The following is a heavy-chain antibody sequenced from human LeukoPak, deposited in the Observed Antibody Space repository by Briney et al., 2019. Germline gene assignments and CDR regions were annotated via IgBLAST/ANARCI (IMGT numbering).Heavy chain of an antibody. D-gene: IGHD5-24*01. Sequence: SVKVSCKASGGTFSSYAISWVRQAPGQGLEWMGGIIPIFGTANYAQKFQGRVAITADESTSTAYMELSSLRSEDTAVYYCARDGVEMATAYFDYWGQGTLVTVSS. CDR1: GGTFSSYA. V-gene: IGHV1-69*13. J-gene: IGHJ4*02. CDR2: IIPIFGTA. CDR3: ARDGVEMATAYFDY.